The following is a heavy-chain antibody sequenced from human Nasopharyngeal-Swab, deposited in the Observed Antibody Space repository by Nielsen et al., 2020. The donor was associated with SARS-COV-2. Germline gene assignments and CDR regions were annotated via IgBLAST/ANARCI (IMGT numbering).Heavy chain of an antibody. Sequence: GESLKISCAASGLTFTNSWMSWVRQAPGKGLEWVANIKQDGSDKYYVDSVKGRFTISRDNAKNSLYLQMNSLRAEDTAVYYCARGQVVPAAIRYNWFDPWGQGTLVTVSS. CDR2: IKQDGSDK. CDR1: GLTFTNSW. J-gene: IGHJ5*02. D-gene: IGHD2-2*01. CDR3: ARGQVVPAAIRYNWFDP. V-gene: IGHV3-7*01.